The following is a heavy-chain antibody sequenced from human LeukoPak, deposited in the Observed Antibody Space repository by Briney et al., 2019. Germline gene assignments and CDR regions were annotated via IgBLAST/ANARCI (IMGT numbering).Heavy chain of an antibody. Sequence: GASVKVSCKASGYTLTSYGISWVRQAPGQGLEWMGWISAYNGNTNYAQKLQGRVTMTTDTSTSTAYMELRSLRSDDTAVYYCARGPYYDFWSGYYAIDYWGQGTLVTVSS. CDR2: ISAYNGNT. J-gene: IGHJ4*02. D-gene: IGHD3-3*01. CDR3: ARGPYYDFWSGYYAIDY. CDR1: GYTLTSYG. V-gene: IGHV1-18*01.